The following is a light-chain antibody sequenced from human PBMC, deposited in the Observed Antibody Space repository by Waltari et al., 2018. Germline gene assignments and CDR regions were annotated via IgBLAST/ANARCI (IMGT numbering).Light chain of an antibody. J-gene: IGKJ1*01. Sequence: DIVMTQSPDSLAVSLGESATIHCKSSESVLYSANNKNYLAWFQQIPGQPPKLLISWASTRESGVPDRFSGSGSGTDFTLTISSLLAEDVAVYYCQQYYITPWTFGQGTKVEIK. V-gene: IGKV4-1*01. CDR1: ESVLYSANNKNY. CDR3: QQYYITPWT. CDR2: WAS.